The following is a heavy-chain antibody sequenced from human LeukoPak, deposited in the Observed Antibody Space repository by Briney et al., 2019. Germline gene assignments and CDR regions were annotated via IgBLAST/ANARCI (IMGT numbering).Heavy chain of an antibody. V-gene: IGHV1-69*05. CDR1: GGTFRSYA. CDR3: ARDTRRQSSSGYYLMDAFDI. Sequence: SVKVSCKASGGTFRSYAISWVRQAPGQGLEWMGRIIPIFGTRNYAQKFQGRVTIITDESTSTAYMELSSLRSEDTAVYYCARDTRRQSSSGYYLMDAFDIWGQRTMVTVSS. CDR2: IIPIFGTR. D-gene: IGHD3-22*01. J-gene: IGHJ3*02.